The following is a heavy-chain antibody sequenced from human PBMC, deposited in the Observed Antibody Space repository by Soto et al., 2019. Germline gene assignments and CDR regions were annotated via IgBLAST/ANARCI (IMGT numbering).Heavy chain of an antibody. CDR3: ARGGHVVVVTAAFDY. CDR1: GDTFTNYY. Sequence: QVQLMQSGAEVKKPGASVKVSCKASGDTFTNYYIHWVRQAPGQGLEWMGTVNPSGGHTTYSQNFPRRVTMTRDTSTSTLYMERTSLTSDDTAVYYCARGGHVVVVTAAFDYWGQGTLVTVSS. D-gene: IGHD2-21*02. V-gene: IGHV1-46*01. J-gene: IGHJ4*02. CDR2: VNPSGGHT.